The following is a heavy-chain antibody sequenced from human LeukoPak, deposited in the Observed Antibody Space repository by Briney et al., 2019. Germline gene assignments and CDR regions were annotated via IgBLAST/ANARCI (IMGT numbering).Heavy chain of an antibody. V-gene: IGHV4-39*01. CDR2: IHHSGST. Sequence: TSETLSLTCTVSGGSISSSSYCWGWIRQPPGKGLEWIASIHHSGSTYYNPSLKTRVTISVNPSKNQFSLKLGSVTAADTVVYYCAKHLGYSSSSRFDPWGQGTVVTVSS. CDR1: GGSISSSSYC. J-gene: IGHJ5*02. D-gene: IGHD6-13*01. CDR3: AKHLGYSSSSRFDP.